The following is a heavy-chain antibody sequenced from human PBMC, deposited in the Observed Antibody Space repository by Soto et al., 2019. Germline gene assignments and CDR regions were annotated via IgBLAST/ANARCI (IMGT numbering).Heavy chain of an antibody. CDR3: AKDKNYYDSSGYYGICAY. J-gene: IGHJ4*02. CDR2: ISYDGSNK. CDR1: GFTFSSYG. D-gene: IGHD3-22*01. Sequence: QVQMVESGGGVVQPGRSLRLSCAASGFTFSSYGMHWVRQAPGKGLEWGAVISYDGSNKYYADSVKGRFTISRDNSKNTLYLQMNSLRDEDTAVYYCAKDKNYYDSSGYYGICAYCGQGTLVTVSS. V-gene: IGHV3-30*18.